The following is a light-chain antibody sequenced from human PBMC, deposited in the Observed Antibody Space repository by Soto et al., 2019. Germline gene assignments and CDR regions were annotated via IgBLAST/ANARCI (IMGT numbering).Light chain of an antibody. Sequence: QSVLTQPPPVSAAPGQKVTISCSGSSSNIGSNSVSWYQQLPGTAPKLLIYDDNKRPSGIPDRFSGSKSGTSATLGITGFQTGDEADYYCGSWDSSLSAYVFGTGTKVTVL. CDR1: SSNIGSNS. J-gene: IGLJ1*01. V-gene: IGLV1-51*01. CDR3: GSWDSSLSAYV. CDR2: DDN.